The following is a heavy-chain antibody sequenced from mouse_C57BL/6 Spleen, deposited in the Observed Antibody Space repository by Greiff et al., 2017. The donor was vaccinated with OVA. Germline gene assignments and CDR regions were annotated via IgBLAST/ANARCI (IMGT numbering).Heavy chain of an antibody. CDR1: GYTFTSYW. J-gene: IGHJ4*01. CDR3: ARGYGSSLYYAMDY. CDR2: SYPGSGST. V-gene: IGHV1-55*01. Sequence: VQLQQPGAELVKPGASVKMSCKASGYTFTSYWITWVKQRPGQGLEWIGDSYPGSGSTNYNEKFKSKATLTVDTSSSTAYMQLSSLTSEDSAVYYCARGYGSSLYYAMDYWGQGTSVTVSS. D-gene: IGHD1-1*01.